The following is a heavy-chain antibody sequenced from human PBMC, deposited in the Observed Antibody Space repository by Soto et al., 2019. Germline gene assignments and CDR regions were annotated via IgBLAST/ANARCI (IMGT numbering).Heavy chain of an antibody. Sequence: ASVKVSCKASGGTFSSYAISWVRQAPGQGLEWMGGIIPIFGAANYAQKFQGRVTITADESTSTAYMELSSLRSEDTAVYYCARGRSITGTTRTGLVAFDIWGQGTMVTVSS. J-gene: IGHJ3*02. D-gene: IGHD1-20*01. CDR2: IIPIFGAA. CDR1: GGTFSSYA. CDR3: ARGRSITGTTRTGLVAFDI. V-gene: IGHV1-69*13.